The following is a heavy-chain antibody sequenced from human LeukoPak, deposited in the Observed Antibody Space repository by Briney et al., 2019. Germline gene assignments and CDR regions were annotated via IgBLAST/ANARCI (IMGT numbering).Heavy chain of an antibody. J-gene: IGHJ4*02. CDR2: INWNGGST. D-gene: IGHD2-15*01. V-gene: IGHV3-20*04. Sequence: GGSLRLSCATSGFTFDDYGMSWVRHAPGKGREWVSGINWNGGSTGYADSVKGRFTISRDNAKNSLYLQMNSLRAEDTALYYCARDGGLYCSGGSCDDFDYWGQGTLVTVSS. CDR1: GFTFDDYG. CDR3: ARDGGLYCSGGSCDDFDY.